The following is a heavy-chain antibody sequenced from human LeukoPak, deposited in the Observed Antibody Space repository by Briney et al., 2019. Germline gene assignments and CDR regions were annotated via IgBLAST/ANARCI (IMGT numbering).Heavy chain of an antibody. V-gene: IGHV4-4*07. Sequence: PSETLSLTCTVSGGSISSYYWSWIRQSAGKGLEWIGRIYTSGSTNYNPSLKSRVTMSVDTSKNQFSLKLSSVTAADTAVYYCARRYDSSGYYYYYMDVWGKGTTVTVSS. J-gene: IGHJ6*03. CDR3: ARRYDSSGYYYYYMDV. D-gene: IGHD3-22*01. CDR2: IYTSGST. CDR1: GGSISSYY.